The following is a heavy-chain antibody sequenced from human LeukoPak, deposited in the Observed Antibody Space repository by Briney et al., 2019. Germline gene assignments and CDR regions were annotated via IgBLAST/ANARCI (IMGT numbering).Heavy chain of an antibody. D-gene: IGHD3-10*01. CDR3: ARGGSLRFDP. CDR2: INHSGST. Sequence: PSETLSLTCTVSGGSISSSSYYWGWIRQPPGKGLEWIGEINHSGSTNYNPSLKSRVTISVDTSKNQFSLKLSSVTAADTAVYYCARGGSLRFDPWGQGTLVTVSS. J-gene: IGHJ5*02. V-gene: IGHV4-39*07. CDR1: GGSISSSSYY.